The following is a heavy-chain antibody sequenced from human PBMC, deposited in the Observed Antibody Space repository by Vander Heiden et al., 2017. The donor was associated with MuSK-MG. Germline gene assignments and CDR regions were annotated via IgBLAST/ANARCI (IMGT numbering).Heavy chain of an antibody. CDR1: GFTFSSYG. CDR2: ISYDGFNK. J-gene: IGHJ6*02. D-gene: IGHD2-2*01. V-gene: IGHV3-30*03. Sequence: QLQLVESGGGVVQPGRSLRLSCAASGFTFSSYGMHWVRQAPGKGLEWVAVISYDGFNKYYAASVKGRFTVSRDNSKNTLILQMNSLGPDDTAVNFCARDRLYSSTWSYDYYGLDVWGQGTTVTVSS. CDR3: ARDRLYSSTWSYDYYGLDV.